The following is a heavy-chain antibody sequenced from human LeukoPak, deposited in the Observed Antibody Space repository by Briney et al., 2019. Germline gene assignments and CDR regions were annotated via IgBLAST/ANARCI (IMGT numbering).Heavy chain of an antibody. CDR2: ISAYNGNT. D-gene: IGHD3-10*01. CDR3: ARVCYYGSGSYYRSRRAPNVHDY. V-gene: IGHV1-18*01. Sequence: ASVRVSCKASGYTFTSYGISWVRQAPGQGLEWMGWISAYNGNTNYAQKLQGRVTMTTDTSTSTAYMELRSLRPDDTAVYYCARVCYYGSGSYYRSRRAPNVHDYWGQGTLVTVSS. J-gene: IGHJ4*02. CDR1: GYTFTSYG.